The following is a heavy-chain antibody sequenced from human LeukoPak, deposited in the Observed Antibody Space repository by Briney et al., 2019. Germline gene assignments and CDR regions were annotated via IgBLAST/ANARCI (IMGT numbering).Heavy chain of an antibody. J-gene: IGHJ6*03. D-gene: IGHD1-14*01. CDR1: GFTFSSYA. Sequence: GGSLRLSCAASGFTFSSYAMSWVRQAPGKGLEWVSAISGSGGSTYYADSVKGRFTISRDNAKNSLYLQMNSLRAADTAVYYCASLPPPGGAYYYYYMDVWGKGTTVTISS. V-gene: IGHV3-23*01. CDR3: ASLPPPGGAYYYYYMDV. CDR2: ISGSGGST.